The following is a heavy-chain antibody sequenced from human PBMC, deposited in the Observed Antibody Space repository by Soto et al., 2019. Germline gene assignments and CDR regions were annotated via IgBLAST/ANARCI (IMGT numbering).Heavy chain of an antibody. D-gene: IGHD4-17*01. J-gene: IGHJ4*03. CDR3: ARGADYGDTVREYFFDF. CDR2: INHTGGT. Sequence: SETLSLTCAVYGGSVNGYYWTWIRQPPGKGLEWIGEINHTGGTHYNPSLKSRVTMSVDTSKNQFSLRLSSVTAADTAIYYCARGADYGDTVREYFFDFWGQGALVTVSS. V-gene: IGHV4-34*01. CDR1: GGSVNGYY.